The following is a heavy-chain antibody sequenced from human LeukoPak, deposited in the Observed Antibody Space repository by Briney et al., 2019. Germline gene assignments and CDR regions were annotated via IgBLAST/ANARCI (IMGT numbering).Heavy chain of an antibody. CDR3: ARRSMVRGVSNWFDP. CDR2: IYSGNTT. CDR1: RFSVSDNY. Sequence: GGSLRLSCAASRFSVSDNYMTWVRHAPGKGLEWVSVIYSGNTTYYADSVKGRFTISRDNSKNTLNLQMNRLRTEDTAVYYCARRSMVRGVSNWFDPWGQGTLVTVSS. V-gene: IGHV3-66*01. J-gene: IGHJ5*02. D-gene: IGHD3-10*01.